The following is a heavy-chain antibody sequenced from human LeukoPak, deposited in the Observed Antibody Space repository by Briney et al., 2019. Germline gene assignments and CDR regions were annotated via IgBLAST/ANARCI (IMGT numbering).Heavy chain of an antibody. CDR1: GGSISSGDYY. J-gene: IGHJ5*02. Sequence: PSQTLSLTCTVSGGSISSGDYYWSWIRQPPGKGLEWIGYIYYSGNTYYNPSLKSRLTISVDTSKNQFSLKLNSVTAADTAVYYCARGPGSDSSGRRFDPWGQGTLVTVSP. D-gene: IGHD3-22*01. V-gene: IGHV4-30-4*08. CDR3: ARGPGSDSSGRRFDP. CDR2: IYYSGNT.